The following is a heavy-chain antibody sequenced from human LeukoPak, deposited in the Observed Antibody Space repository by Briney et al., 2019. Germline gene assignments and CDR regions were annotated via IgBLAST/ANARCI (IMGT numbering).Heavy chain of an antibody. CDR1: GGSFSGYY. CDR3: ARGIVGATGLDY. Sequence: SETLSLTCAVYGGSFSGYYWSWIRQPPGKGLEWIGEINHSGSTNYNPSLKSRVAISVDTSKNQFSLKLSSVTAADTAVYYCARGIVGATGLDYWGQGTLVTVSS. D-gene: IGHD1-26*01. CDR2: INHSGST. V-gene: IGHV4-34*01. J-gene: IGHJ4*02.